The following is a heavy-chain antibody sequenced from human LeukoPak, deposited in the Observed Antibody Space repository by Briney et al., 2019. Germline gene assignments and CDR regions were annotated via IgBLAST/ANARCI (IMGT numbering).Heavy chain of an antibody. V-gene: IGHV3-64D*09. CDR2: INSNGGTT. D-gene: IGHD3-22*01. CDR3: VKMGTYYYDSSGSNY. J-gene: IGHJ4*02. Sequence: GGSLRLSCSASGFTFSSYAMHWVRQAPGKGLEYVSAINSNGGTTYYSDSVKGRITISRDNSKNTLYLQMSSLRAEDTAVYYCVKMGTYYYDSSGSNYWGQGTLVTVSS. CDR1: GFTFSSYA.